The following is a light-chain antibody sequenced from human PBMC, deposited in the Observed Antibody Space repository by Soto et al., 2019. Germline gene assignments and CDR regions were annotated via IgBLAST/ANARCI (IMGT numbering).Light chain of an antibody. CDR1: QSVSSSY. CDR3: QQYDDSIT. Sequence: EIVLTQSPDTLSLSPGESATLSCRASQSVSSSYLAWYQQKPGRAPRLLIYGASNRATGIPDRFSGRGSGTDFTLTISRMEPEHVALFYCQQYDDSITFGQGTRLEI. J-gene: IGKJ5*01. V-gene: IGKV3-20*01. CDR2: GAS.